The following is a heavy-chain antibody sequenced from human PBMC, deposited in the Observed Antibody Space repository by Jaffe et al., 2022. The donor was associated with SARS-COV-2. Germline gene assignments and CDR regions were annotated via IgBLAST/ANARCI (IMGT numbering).Heavy chain of an antibody. J-gene: IGHJ6*02. CDR2: ISYDGSNK. Sequence: QVQLVESGGGVVQPGRSLRLSCAASGFTFSSYAMHWVRQAPGKGLEWVAVISYDGSNKYYADSVKGRFTISRDNSKNTLYLQMNSLRAEDTAVYYCARDLVRTTVTTYGMDVWGQGTTVTVSS. CDR1: GFTFSSYA. V-gene: IGHV3-30-3*01. D-gene: IGHD4-17*01. CDR3: ARDLVRTTVTTYGMDV.